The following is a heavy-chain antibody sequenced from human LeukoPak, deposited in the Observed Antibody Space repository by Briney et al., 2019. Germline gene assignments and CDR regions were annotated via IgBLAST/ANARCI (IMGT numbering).Heavy chain of an antibody. Sequence: PGGSLRLSCAASGFTFSSYAMSWIRQAPGKELEWVSAISGSGGSTYYADSVKGRFTISRDNSKNTLYLQMNSLRAEDTAVYYCAKDRTFRVVVVISHWGQGTLVTVSS. CDR2: ISGSGGST. CDR3: AKDRTFRVVVVISH. V-gene: IGHV3-23*01. CDR1: GFTFSSYA. J-gene: IGHJ4*02. D-gene: IGHD3-22*01.